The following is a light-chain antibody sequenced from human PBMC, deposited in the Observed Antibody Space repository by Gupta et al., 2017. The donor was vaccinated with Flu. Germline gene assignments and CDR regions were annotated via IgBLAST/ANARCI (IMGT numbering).Light chain of an antibody. Sequence: DIQMTQSPSSLSASVRDRVTITCRPSQSISSSLNWYQQKPGKAPKLLIYAASSSQSGVRSRFSGSGSRTDFTLTISRMQPADFATSYFQQTDSTLGTFGQGTKVEIE. J-gene: IGKJ1*01. CDR1: QSISSS. CDR2: AAS. V-gene: IGKV1-39*01. CDR3: QQTDSTLGT.